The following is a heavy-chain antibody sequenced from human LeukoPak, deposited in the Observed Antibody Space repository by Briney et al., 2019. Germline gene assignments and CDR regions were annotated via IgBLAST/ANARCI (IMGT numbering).Heavy chain of an antibody. CDR3: ARVYSSSWYLAFDI. CDR2: ISSSGGST. Sequence: PGGSLRLSCAASGFTFSNYVMHWVRQAPGKGLEYVSAISSSGGSTYYANSVKGRFTISRDNSKNTLYLQMGSLRAEDMAVYYCARVYSSSWYLAFDIWGQGTTVTVSS. CDR1: GFTFSNYV. D-gene: IGHD6-13*01. J-gene: IGHJ3*02. V-gene: IGHV3-64*01.